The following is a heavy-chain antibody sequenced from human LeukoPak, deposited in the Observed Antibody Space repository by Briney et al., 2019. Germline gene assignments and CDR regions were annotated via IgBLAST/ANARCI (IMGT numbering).Heavy chain of an antibody. CDR3: AGTSRTIFGVDHDAFDI. CDR2: ISAYNGYT. D-gene: IGHD3-3*01. Sequence: ASVKVSCKASGYTFTNYGISWVRQAPGQGLEWMGWISAYNGYTDYAQKLQFRVTMTTDTSTSTAYMELRSLRSDDTAVYYCAGTSRTIFGVDHDAFDIWGQGTMVTVSS. V-gene: IGHV1-18*01. J-gene: IGHJ3*02. CDR1: GYTFTNYG.